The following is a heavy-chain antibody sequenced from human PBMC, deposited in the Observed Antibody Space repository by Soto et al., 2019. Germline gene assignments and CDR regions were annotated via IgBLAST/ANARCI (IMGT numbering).Heavy chain of an antibody. D-gene: IGHD6-13*01. CDR1: GGSISSSSYY. Sequence: SETLSLTCTVSGGSISSSSYYWGWIRQPPGKGLEWIGSIYYSGSTYYNPSLKSRVTISVDTSKNQFSLKLSSVTAADTAVYYCARRDTGQLEPFWFDPWSQGTLVTVSS. V-gene: IGHV4-39*01. CDR2: IYYSGST. J-gene: IGHJ5*02. CDR3: ARRDTGQLEPFWFDP.